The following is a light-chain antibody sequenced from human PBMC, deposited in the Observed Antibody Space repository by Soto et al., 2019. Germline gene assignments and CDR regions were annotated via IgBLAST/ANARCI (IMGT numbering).Light chain of an antibody. CDR2: DTS. Sequence: QAVVTQEPSLTVSPGGTVTLTCGSSTGDVTSGHYPYWFQQKPGQAPRTLIYDTSNKHSWTPARFSGSLLGGKAALTLSGAQPEDEAEYHCLLSYSGAPAVFGGGTQLTVL. CDR1: TGDVTSGHY. J-gene: IGLJ7*01. V-gene: IGLV7-46*01. CDR3: LLSYSGAPAV.